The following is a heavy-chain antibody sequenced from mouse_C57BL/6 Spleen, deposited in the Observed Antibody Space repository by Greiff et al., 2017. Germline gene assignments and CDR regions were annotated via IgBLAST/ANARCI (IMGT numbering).Heavy chain of an antibody. CDR3: ARSFYYYGSRYFDV. V-gene: IGHV1-72*01. CDR2: IDPNRGGT. CDR1: GYTFTSYW. D-gene: IGHD1-1*01. Sequence: QVQLQQPGAELVKPGASVKLSCKASGYTFTSYWMHWVKQRPGRGLEWIGRIDPNRGGTKYNEKFKSKATLTVDKPSSTAYMQLSSLTSEDSAVYYCARSFYYYGSRYFDVWGTGTTVTVSS. J-gene: IGHJ1*03.